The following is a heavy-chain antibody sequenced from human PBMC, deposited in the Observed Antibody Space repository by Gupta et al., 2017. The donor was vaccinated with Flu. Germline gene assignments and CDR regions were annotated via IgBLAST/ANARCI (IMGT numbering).Heavy chain of an antibody. Sequence: SYYWGWIRQPPGKGLEWIGSIYHSGSTYYNPSLESRVTISVDTSKNQFSLKLSSVTAADTAVYHCAKGYCSGGSCPRYFDYWGQGTLVTVSS. CDR1: SYY. CDR3: AKGYCSGGSCPRYFDY. V-gene: IGHV4-39*01. D-gene: IGHD2-15*01. J-gene: IGHJ4*02. CDR2: IYHSGST.